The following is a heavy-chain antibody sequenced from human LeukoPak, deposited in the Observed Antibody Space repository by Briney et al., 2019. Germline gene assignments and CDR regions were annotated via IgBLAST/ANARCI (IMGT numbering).Heavy chain of an antibody. CDR3: ARGSRFGEPFDY. CDR2: INPNSGGT. V-gene: IGHV1-2*02. Sequence: GASVKVSCKASGYTFTGYYMHWVRQAPGQGLEWMGWINPNSGGTNYAQKLQGRVTMATDTSTSTAYMELRSLRSDDTAVYYCARGSRFGEPFDYWGQGTLVTVSS. J-gene: IGHJ4*02. D-gene: IGHD3-10*02. CDR1: GYTFTGYY.